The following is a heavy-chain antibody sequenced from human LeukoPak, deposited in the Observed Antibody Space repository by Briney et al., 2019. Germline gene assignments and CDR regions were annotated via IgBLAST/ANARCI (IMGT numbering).Heavy chain of an antibody. CDR1: GFTFTSYA. CDR2: ISTSGGT. D-gene: IGHD6-19*01. Sequence: GGSLRLSCSASGFTFTSYAMTWVRQTPGKGLEWVSSISTSGGTYYADSVKGRFTISRDNSKNTLYLQMNSLRAEDTALYYCVKGGYNSGWSYWGQGTLVTVSS. CDR3: VKGGYNSGWSY. J-gene: IGHJ4*02. V-gene: IGHV3-23*01.